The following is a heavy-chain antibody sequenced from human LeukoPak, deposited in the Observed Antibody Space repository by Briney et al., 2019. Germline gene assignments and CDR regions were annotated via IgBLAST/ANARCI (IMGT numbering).Heavy chain of an antibody. Sequence: SETLSLTCAVYGGSFSGYYWSWIRQPPGKGLEWIGEINHSGSTNYNPSLESRVTISVDTSKNQFSLKLSSVTAADTAVYYCARGNDILTGYYKAPLKDWGQGTLVTVSS. CDR3: ARGNDILTGYYKAPLKD. J-gene: IGHJ4*02. D-gene: IGHD3-9*01. CDR2: INHSGST. CDR1: GGSFSGYY. V-gene: IGHV4-34*01.